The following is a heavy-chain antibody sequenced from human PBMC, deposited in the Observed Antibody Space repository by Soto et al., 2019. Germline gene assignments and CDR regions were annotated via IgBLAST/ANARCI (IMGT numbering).Heavy chain of an antibody. CDR1: GYTLTSYA. J-gene: IGHJ6*02. CDR3: ARDSTVRGFVFSHYHYYGMDV. CDR2: INAGNGNT. D-gene: IGHD4-17*01. V-gene: IGHV1-3*01. Sequence: ASVKVSCKASGYTLTSYAMHWVRQAPGQRLEWMGWINAGNGNTKYSQKFQGRVTITRDTSASTAYMELSSLRSEDTAVYYCARDSTVRGFVFSHYHYYGMDVWGQANTVTVS.